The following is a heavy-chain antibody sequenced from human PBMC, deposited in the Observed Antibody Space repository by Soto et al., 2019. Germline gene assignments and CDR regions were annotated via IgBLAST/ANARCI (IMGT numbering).Heavy chain of an antibody. D-gene: IGHD2-2*01. J-gene: IGHJ6*02. V-gene: IGHV1-18*04. CDR1: GYTFTGYY. Sequence: ASVKVSCKASGYTFTGYYMHWVRQAPGQGLEWMGWVSPYNGDTTYAQKVQGRVTMTTDTSTTTASLELRSLRSDDTAVYYCAREVGHMDVWGQGTTVTVSS. CDR3: AREVGHMDV. CDR2: VSPYNGDT.